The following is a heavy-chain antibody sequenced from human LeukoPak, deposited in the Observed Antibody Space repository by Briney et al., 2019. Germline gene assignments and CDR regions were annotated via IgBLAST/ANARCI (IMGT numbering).Heavy chain of an antibody. V-gene: IGHV3-53*05. Sequence: PGGSLRLSCAASGFTVKSNYMSWVRQAPGKGLEWVSVIYSGGSTYYADSVKGRFTISRDSSKNTVFLQMNSLRAEDTAVYYCARGDFDYWGQGTLVTVSS. CDR3: ARGDFDY. CDR2: IYSGGST. J-gene: IGHJ4*02. CDR1: GFTVKSNY.